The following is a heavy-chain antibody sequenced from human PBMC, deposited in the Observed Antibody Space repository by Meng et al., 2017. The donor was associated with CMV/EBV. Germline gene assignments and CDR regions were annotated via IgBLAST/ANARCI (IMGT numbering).Heavy chain of an antibody. D-gene: IGHD5-24*01. CDR3: ARGGGRDGYKRED. V-gene: IGHV1-69*10. Sequence: SVKVSCKASGGTFSSYAISWVRQAPGQGLEWMGGIIPILGIANYAQRFQGRVTITADKSTSTAYMELSSLRSEDTAVYYCARGGGRDGYKREDWGQGTLVTVSS. J-gene: IGHJ4*02. CDR2: IIPILGIA. CDR1: GGTFSSYA.